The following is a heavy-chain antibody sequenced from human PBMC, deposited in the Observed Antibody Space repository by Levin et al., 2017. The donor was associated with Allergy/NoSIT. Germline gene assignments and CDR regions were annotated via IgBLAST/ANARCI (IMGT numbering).Heavy chain of an antibody. J-gene: IGHJ6*02. Sequence: ASVKVSCKASGYTFTSYDINWVRQATGQGLEWMGWMNPNSGNTGYAQKFQGRVTMTRNISISTAYVELSSLRSEDTAVYYCARGRFRGPMVYATTQIHGLDVWGRGTTVTVSS. V-gene: IGHV1-8*01. CDR1: GYTFTSYD. D-gene: IGHD2-8*01. CDR2: MNPNSGNT. CDR3: ARGRFRGPMVYATTQIHGLDV.